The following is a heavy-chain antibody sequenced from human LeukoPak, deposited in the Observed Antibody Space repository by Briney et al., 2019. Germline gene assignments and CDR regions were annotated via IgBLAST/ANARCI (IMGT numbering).Heavy chain of an antibody. CDR3: ARGPYSSGWYRYFDY. Sequence: GESLKISCKGSGYSFNSYWIGWVRQMPGKGLEWMGIIYPGDSDTRYSPSFQGQVTISADKSISTAYVQWSSLKASDTAMYYCARGPYSSGWYRYFDYWGQGTLVTVSS. J-gene: IGHJ4*02. CDR1: GYSFNSYW. V-gene: IGHV5-51*01. CDR2: IYPGDSDT. D-gene: IGHD6-19*01.